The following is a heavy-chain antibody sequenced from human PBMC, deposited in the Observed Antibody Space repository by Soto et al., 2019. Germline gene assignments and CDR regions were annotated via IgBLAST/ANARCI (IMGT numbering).Heavy chain of an antibody. D-gene: IGHD2-2*01. CDR3: AREEDIVVVPAAAGGQGQYYYYGMDV. CDR1: GGTFSSYA. CDR2: IIPIFGTA. Sequence: SVKVSCKASGGTFSSYAISWVRQAPGQGLEWMGGIIPIFGTANYAQKFQGRVTITADKSTSTAYMELSSLRSEDTAVYYCAREEDIVVVPAAAGGQGQYYYYGMDVWGQGTTVTVSS. J-gene: IGHJ6*02. V-gene: IGHV1-69*06.